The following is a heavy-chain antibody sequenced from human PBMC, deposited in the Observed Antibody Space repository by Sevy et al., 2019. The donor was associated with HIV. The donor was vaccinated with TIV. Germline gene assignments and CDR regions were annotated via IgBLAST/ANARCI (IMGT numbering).Heavy chain of an antibody. D-gene: IGHD6-13*01. J-gene: IGHJ3*01. CDR1: AFSFSSYD. V-gene: IGHV3-13*01. CDR3: ARETAADAFDV. CDR2: IGLSGDT. Sequence: GGSLRLSCAATAFSFSSYDMHWVRQVAGKGLEWVSSIGLSGDTYFAGSVKGRFTISRDNVKNYLYLQMSSLRAGDTAVYYCARETAADAFDVWGQWTFVTVSS.